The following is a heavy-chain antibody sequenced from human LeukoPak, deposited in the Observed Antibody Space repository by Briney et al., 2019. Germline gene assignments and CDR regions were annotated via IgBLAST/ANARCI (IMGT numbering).Heavy chain of an antibody. CDR1: GFTFSSYA. CDR3: ARDYCSGGSCYSSGY. CDR2: ISSSSSYI. V-gene: IGHV3-21*01. Sequence: PGGSLRLSCAASGFTFSSYAMSWVRQAPGKGLEWVSSISSSSSYIYYADSVKGRFTISRDNAKNSLYLQMNSLRAEDTAVYYCARDYCSGGSCYSSGYWGQGTLVTVSS. D-gene: IGHD2-15*01. J-gene: IGHJ4*02.